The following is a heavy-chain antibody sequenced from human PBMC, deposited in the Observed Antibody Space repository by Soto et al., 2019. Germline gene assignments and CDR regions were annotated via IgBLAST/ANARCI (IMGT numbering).Heavy chain of an antibody. CDR1: GGSISRGDYY. J-gene: IGHJ4*02. D-gene: IGHD3-10*01. V-gene: IGHV4-30-4*01. CDR3: ARWWFGELFDY. CDR2: IYYRGRT. Sequence: QVQLQESGPELVKPSQTLSLTCTVSGGSISRGDYYWSWILQPPGKGLEWIGFIYYRGRTYYNPSLKSRVTLSVDTSKNQFSLKLSSVTAADTAVYYCARWWFGELFDYWGQGTLVTVSS.